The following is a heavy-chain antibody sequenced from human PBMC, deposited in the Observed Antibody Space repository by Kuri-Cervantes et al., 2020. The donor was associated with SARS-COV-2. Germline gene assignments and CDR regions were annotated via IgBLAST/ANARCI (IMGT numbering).Heavy chain of an antibody. CDR1: GFTFSSYG. Sequence: GESLKISCAASGFTFSSYGMHWVRQAPGRGLEWVAVISYDGSNKYYADSVKGRFTISRDNSKNTLYLQMNSLRAEDTAVYYCATTSGYSSSWYPLYYYYGMDVWGQGTTVTVSS. D-gene: IGHD6-13*01. V-gene: IGHV3-30*03. CDR3: ATTSGYSSSWYPLYYYYGMDV. CDR2: ISYDGSNK. J-gene: IGHJ6*02.